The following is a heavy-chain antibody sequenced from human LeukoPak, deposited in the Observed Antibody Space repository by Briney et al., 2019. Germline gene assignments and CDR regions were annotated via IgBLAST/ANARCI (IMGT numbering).Heavy chain of an antibody. CDR1: GGSFSGYY. J-gene: IGHJ3*02. D-gene: IGHD4-17*01. CDR2: IHHSGST. CDR3: ARILNRVTSAAFDI. V-gene: IGHV4-34*01. Sequence: SETLSLTCAVYGGSFSGYYWSWLRQPPGKGLEWIGEIHHSGSTNYNPSLKSRVTISVDTSKNQFSLKLSSVTAADKAVYYCARILNRVTSAAFDIWGQGTMVTVSS.